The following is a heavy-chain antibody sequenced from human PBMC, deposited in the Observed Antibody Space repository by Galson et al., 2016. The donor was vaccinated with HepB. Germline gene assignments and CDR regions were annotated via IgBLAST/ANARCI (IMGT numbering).Heavy chain of an antibody. J-gene: IGHJ4*02. D-gene: IGHD3-10*01. CDR1: GFTFSSYG. CDR3: ARRRGSGSHDY. V-gene: IGHV3-33*01. Sequence: SLRLSCAASGFTFSSYGMHWVRQAPGKGLEWVAVIWFDGSNKNYVDSVRGRFTISRDNSKNTLCLQMNTLRAEDTAVYYCARRRGSGSHDYWGQGTLVTVSS. CDR2: IWFDGSNK.